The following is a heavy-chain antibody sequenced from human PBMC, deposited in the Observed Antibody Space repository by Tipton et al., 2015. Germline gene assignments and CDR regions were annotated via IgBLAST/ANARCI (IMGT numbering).Heavy chain of an antibody. CDR1: AYSISSDYY. Sequence: TLSLTCAVSAYSISSDYYWGWIRQPPGKGLEWIGSISHSGNTHYNPALKSRVTISVGTSKNQFSLTLNSVAAADTAVYYCARDLEHGMDVWGHGTTVTVSS. V-gene: IGHV4-38-2*02. CDR2: ISHSGNT. J-gene: IGHJ6*02. CDR3: ARDLEHGMDV. D-gene: IGHD5-24*01.